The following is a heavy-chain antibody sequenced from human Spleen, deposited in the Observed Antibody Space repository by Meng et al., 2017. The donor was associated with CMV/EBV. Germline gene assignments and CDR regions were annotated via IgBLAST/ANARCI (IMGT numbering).Heavy chain of an antibody. CDR3: AKGRGRFDSTGYHFDY. D-gene: IGHD3-22*01. Sequence: ASVKVSCKASGYTFTTYAFSWVRQAPGLGLEWMGIINPSGGSTTYAQKFHGRLTMTRDTSTSTVYMELSSLRSEDSAVYFCAKGRGRFDSTGYHFDYWGQGTLVTVSS. J-gene: IGHJ4*02. CDR2: INPSGGST. V-gene: IGHV1-46*01. CDR1: GYTFTTYA.